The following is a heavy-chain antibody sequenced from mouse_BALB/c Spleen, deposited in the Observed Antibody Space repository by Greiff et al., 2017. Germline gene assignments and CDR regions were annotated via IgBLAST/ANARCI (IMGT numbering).Heavy chain of an antibody. CDR1: GYSITSGYY. V-gene: IGHV3-6*02. J-gene: IGHJ4*01. CDR2: ISYDGSN. Sequence: ESGPGLVKPSQSLSLTCSVTGYSITSGYYWNWIRQFPGNKLEWMGYISYDGSNNYNPSLKNRISITRDTSKNQFFLKLNSVTTEDTATYYCARWGYDYAMDYWGQGTSVTVSS. CDR3: ARWGYDYAMDY. D-gene: IGHD2-2*01.